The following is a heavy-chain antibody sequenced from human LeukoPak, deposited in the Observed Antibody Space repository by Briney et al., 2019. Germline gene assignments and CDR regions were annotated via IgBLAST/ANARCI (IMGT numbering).Heavy chain of an antibody. CDR3: ARTKLWFGELLNGMDV. CDR2: IWYDGSNK. Sequence: GGSLRLSCAASGFTFSSYDMHWVRQAPGKGLEWVAVIWYDGSNKYYADSVKGRFTISRDNSKNTLYLQMNSLRAEDTAVYYCARTKLWFGELLNGMDVWGQGTTVTVSS. D-gene: IGHD3-10*01. J-gene: IGHJ6*02. CDR1: GFTFSSYD. V-gene: IGHV3-33*01.